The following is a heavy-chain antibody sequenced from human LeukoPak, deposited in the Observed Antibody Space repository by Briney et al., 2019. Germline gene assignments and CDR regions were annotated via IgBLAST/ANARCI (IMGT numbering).Heavy chain of an antibody. D-gene: IGHD3-16*01. J-gene: IGHJ3*02. V-gene: IGHV4-30-4*01. Sequence: SWIRQPPGKGLEWIGYIYYSGSTYYNPSLKSRVTISVDTSKNQFSLKLSSVTAADTAVYYCARYDYVWAFDIWGQGTMVTVSS. CDR2: IYYSGST. CDR3: ARYDYVWAFDI.